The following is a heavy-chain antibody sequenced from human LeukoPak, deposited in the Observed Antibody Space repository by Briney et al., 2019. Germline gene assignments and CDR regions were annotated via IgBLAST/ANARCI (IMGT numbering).Heavy chain of an antibody. J-gene: IGHJ3*02. Sequence: SETPSLTCTVSGGSISSYYWSWIRQPPRKGLEWIGYIYYSGSTNYNPSLKSRVTISVDTSKNQFSLKLSSVTAADTAVYYCARDYYDRNDAFDIWGQGTMVTVSS. CDR1: GGSISSYY. CDR2: IYYSGST. CDR3: ARDYYDRNDAFDI. V-gene: IGHV4-59*01. D-gene: IGHD3-22*01.